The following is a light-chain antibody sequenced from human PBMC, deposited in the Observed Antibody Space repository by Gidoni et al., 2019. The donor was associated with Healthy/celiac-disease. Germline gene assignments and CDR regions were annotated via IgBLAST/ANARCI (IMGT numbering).Light chain of an antibody. Sequence: QSALTQPAPVSGSAGQTITISCTGTSSDVGGYNYVSWYQQHPGKAPNCIIYDLSNRPSGVSNRFSGSKSGNSASLTISGLQAEDEADYYCSSYSSSSTFYVFGTGTNVTVL. V-gene: IGLV2-14*01. J-gene: IGLJ1*01. CDR3: SSYSSSSTFYV. CDR2: DLS. CDR1: SSDVGGYNY.